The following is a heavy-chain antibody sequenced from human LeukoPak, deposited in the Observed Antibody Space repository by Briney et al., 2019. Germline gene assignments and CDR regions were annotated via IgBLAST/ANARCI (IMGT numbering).Heavy chain of an antibody. CDR1: GLAFSSYA. CDR2: ISVASNT. D-gene: IGHD3-3*01. V-gene: IGHV3-23*01. CDR3: ADYGVSGVRNNFY. Sequence: SGGSLRLSCAASGLAFSSYAMNWVRQAPGKGLEWVSTISVASNTFYADSVKGRFTISRDNSRNTVYLQMTSLRADDTAVYYCADYGVSGVRNNFYWGQGTLVTVSS. J-gene: IGHJ4*02.